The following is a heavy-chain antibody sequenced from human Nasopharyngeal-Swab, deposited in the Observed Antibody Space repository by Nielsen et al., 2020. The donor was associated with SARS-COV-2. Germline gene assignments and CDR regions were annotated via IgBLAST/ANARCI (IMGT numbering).Heavy chain of an antibody. J-gene: IGHJ6*02. CDR2: INPSGGST. Sequence: REVPGQELEWMGMINPSGGSTSYAQKFQGRVTMTRDTSTSTVYMELSSLRSEDTAVYYCAREDYYDSSGYPPYYYYGMDVWGQGTTVTVSS. D-gene: IGHD3-22*01. CDR3: AREDYYDSSGYPPYYYYGMDV. V-gene: IGHV1-46*01.